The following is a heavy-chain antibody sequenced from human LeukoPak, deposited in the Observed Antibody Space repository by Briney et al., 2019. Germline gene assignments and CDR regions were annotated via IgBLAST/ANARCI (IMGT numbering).Heavy chain of an antibody. J-gene: IGHJ5*02. V-gene: IGHV4-39*07. CDR2: IYYSGST. CDR1: GGSISSSSYY. D-gene: IGHD6-13*01. CDR3: ARGSAAPGPNWFDP. Sequence: SETLSLTCTVSGGSISSSSYYWGWIRQPPGKGLEWIGSIYYSGSTYYNPSLKSRVTISVDTSKNQFSLKLSSVTAADTAVYYCARGSAAPGPNWFDPWGQGTLVTVSS.